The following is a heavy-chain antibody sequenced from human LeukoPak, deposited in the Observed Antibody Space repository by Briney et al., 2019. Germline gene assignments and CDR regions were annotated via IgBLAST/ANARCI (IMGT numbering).Heavy chain of an antibody. V-gene: IGHV3-21*01. CDR2: ISSSSSYI. CDR3: ARLPDYHSRHGAPG. J-gene: IGHJ4*02. D-gene: IGHD4/OR15-4a*01. Sequence: GGSLRLSCAASGFTFSSYSMNWVRQAPGKGLEWVSSISSSSSYIYYADSVKGRFTISRDYSKNTLYLHMNSLRPEDTAVYYCARLPDYHSRHGAPGWGQGTLVTVSS. CDR1: GFTFSSYS.